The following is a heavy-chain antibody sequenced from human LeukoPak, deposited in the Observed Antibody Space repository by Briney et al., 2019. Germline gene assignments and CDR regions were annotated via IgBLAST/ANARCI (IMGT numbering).Heavy chain of an antibody. V-gene: IGHV3-33*01. D-gene: IGHD4-23*01. CDR3: ARALPRTPGYYYGMDV. CDR1: GFTFSSYG. Sequence: QPGRSLRLSCAASGFTFSSYGMHWVRQAPGKGLEWVVVIWYDGSNKYYADSVKGRFTISRDNSKNTLYLQMNSLRAEDTAVYYCARALPRTPGYYYGMDVWGKGTTVTVSS. J-gene: IGHJ6*04. CDR2: IWYDGSNK.